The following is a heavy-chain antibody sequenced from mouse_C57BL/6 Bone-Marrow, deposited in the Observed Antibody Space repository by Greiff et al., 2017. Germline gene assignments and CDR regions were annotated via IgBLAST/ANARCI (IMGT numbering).Heavy chain of an antibody. V-gene: IGHV1-15*01. CDR1: GYTFTDYE. D-gene: IGHD1-1*01. CDR2: IDPETGGT. J-gene: IGHJ4*01. Sequence: QVQLQQSGAELVRPGASVTLSCKASGYTFTDYEMHWVKQTPVHGLEWIGAIDPETGGTAYNQKFKGKAILTADKSSSTAYMELRSLTSEDSAVYYCTRGGYGSGDYAMDYWGQGTSGTVSS. CDR3: TRGGYGSGDYAMDY.